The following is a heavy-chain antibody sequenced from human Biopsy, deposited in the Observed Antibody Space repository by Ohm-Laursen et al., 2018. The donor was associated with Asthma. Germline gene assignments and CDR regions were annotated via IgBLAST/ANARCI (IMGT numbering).Heavy chain of an antibody. J-gene: IGHJ6*02. CDR1: GGTFSNFA. V-gene: IGHV1-69*01. Sequence: SSVKVSCKAPGGTFSNFAISWVRQALGQGLEWLGGIMTVFGTTNYAQKFQGRVTITADESTSTAYMEVTSLRSEDTAIYYCARCQVGYSSGWSLLLKKIYYSGMDVWGQGNAVTVSS. D-gene: IGHD6-19*01. CDR2: IMTVFGTT. CDR3: ARCQVGYSSGWSLLLKKIYYSGMDV.